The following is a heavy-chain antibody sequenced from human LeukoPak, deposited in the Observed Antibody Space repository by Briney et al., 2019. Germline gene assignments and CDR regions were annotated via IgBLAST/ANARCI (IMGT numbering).Heavy chain of an antibody. J-gene: IGHJ4*02. V-gene: IGHV3-74*01. CDR3: AKGGWLRFGDYFDY. CDR2: INNDGSIS. Sequence: GGSLRLSCAASGFTFSSYWMHWVRQAPGKGLEWVSRINNDGSISTYADSVKGRFTISRDNAKNTLYLQMNSLRAEDTAVYYCAKGGWLRFGDYFDYWGQGTLVTVSS. CDR1: GFTFSSYW. D-gene: IGHD5-12*01.